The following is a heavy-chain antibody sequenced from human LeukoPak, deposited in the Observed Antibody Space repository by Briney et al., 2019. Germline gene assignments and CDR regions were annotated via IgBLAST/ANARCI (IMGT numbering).Heavy chain of an antibody. J-gene: IGHJ5*02. CDR3: ARGSAAAGPANWFDP. Sequence: SQTLSLTRAISGDSVSSNSAAWNWIRQSPSRGLEWLGRTYYRSKWYNDYAVSVKSRITINPDTSKNQFSLQLNSVTPEDTAVYYCARGSAAAGPANWFDPWGQGTLVTVSS. V-gene: IGHV6-1*01. D-gene: IGHD6-13*01. CDR2: TYYRSKWYN. CDR1: GDSVSSNSAA.